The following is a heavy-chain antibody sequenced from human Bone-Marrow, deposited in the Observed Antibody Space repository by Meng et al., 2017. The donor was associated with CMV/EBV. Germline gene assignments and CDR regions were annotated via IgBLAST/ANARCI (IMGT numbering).Heavy chain of an antibody. Sequence: ASGGTFSSYTISWVRQAPGQGLEWMGRIIPILGIANYAQKFQGRVTITADKSTSTAYMELSSLRSEDTAVYYCARDRLYSSGWFGYWGQGTLVTVSS. CDR1: GGTFSSYT. CDR3: ARDRLYSSGWFGY. J-gene: IGHJ4*02. V-gene: IGHV1-69*04. CDR2: IIPILGIA. D-gene: IGHD6-19*01.